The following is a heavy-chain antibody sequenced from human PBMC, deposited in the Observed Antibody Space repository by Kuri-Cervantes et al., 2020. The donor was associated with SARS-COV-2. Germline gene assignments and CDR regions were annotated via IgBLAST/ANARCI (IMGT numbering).Heavy chain of an antibody. Sequence: GSLRLSCAVYGGSFSGYYWSWIRQPPGKGLEWIGEVNHSGSTNYNPSLKSRVTISVDTSKNQSSLKLSSVTAADTAVYYCARAPRAVSGTAHNDYWGQGTLVTVSS. CDR2: VNHSGST. V-gene: IGHV4-34*01. D-gene: IGHD6-19*01. CDR1: GGSFSGYY. CDR3: ARAPRAVSGTAHNDY. J-gene: IGHJ4*02.